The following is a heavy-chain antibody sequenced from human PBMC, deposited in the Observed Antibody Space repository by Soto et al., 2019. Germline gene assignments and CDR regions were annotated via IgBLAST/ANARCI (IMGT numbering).Heavy chain of an antibody. V-gene: IGHV1-2*04. CDR1: GYTFTGYY. CDR2: INPNSGGT. D-gene: IGHD1-1*01. CDR3: ARTGTPGYYYYYGMDV. J-gene: IGHJ6*02. Sequence: QVQLVQSGAEVKKPGASVKVSCKASGYTFTGYYMHWVRQAPGQGLEWRGWINPNSGGTNYAQKFQGWVTMTRATSISTAYMELSRLRSDDTAVYYCARTGTPGYYYYYGMDVWGQGTTVTVSS.